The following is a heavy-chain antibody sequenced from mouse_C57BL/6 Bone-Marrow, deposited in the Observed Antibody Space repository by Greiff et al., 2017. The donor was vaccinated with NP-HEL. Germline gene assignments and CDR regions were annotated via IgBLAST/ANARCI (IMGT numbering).Heavy chain of an antibody. J-gene: IGHJ4*01. Sequence: EVNVVESGGGLVQPGGSLKLSCAASGFTFSDYYMYWVRQTPEKRLEWVAYISNGGGSTYYPDTVKGRFTISRDNAKNTLYLQMSRLKSEDTAMYYCARRGSSYNYAMDYWGQGTSVTVSS. CDR1: GFTFSDYY. CDR3: ARRGSSYNYAMDY. V-gene: IGHV5-12*01. D-gene: IGHD1-1*01. CDR2: ISNGGGST.